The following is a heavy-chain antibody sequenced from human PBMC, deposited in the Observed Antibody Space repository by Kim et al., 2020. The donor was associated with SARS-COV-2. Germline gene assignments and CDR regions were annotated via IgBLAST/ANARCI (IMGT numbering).Heavy chain of an antibody. Sequence: DSVKGRFTISRDNAKNSLYLQMNSLRAEDTAVYYCARDYSSTMVRGVSKYWGQGTLVTVSS. V-gene: IGHV3-11*04. CDR3: ARDYSSTMVRGVSKY. D-gene: IGHD3-10*01. J-gene: IGHJ4*02.